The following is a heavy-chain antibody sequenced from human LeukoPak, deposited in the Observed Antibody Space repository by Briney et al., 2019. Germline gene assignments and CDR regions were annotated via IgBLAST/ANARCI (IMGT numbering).Heavy chain of an antibody. D-gene: IGHD6-19*01. CDR2: IYYSGTT. J-gene: IGHJ4*02. CDR1: GGSISSTNYY. CDR3: ATPPAGLGGYFDY. Sequence: SETLSLTCTVSGGSISSTNYYWGWIRRPPGEGLEWIGSIYYSGTTYYNPSLKSRVTISADTSKNQFSLKLTSVTAADTAVYYCATPPAGLGGYFDYWGQGTLVTVSS. V-gene: IGHV4-39*01.